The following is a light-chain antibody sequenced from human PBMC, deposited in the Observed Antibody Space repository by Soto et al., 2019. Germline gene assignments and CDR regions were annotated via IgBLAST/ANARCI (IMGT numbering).Light chain of an antibody. V-gene: IGKV3-15*01. CDR1: QSISSN. CDR2: DTS. Sequence: RVVTQSPNMSAVAPGERGTLSCRGSQSISSNLAWYQQKPGQAPRLLIYDTSTRATSITARFSGSGFGTEFTLTISGRHSADFAVYYCLHHYKRPRWTFGQGTKVDIK. J-gene: IGKJ1*01. CDR3: LHHYKRPRWT.